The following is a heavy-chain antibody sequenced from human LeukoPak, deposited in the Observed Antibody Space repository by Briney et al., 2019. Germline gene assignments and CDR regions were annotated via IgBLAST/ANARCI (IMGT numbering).Heavy chain of an antibody. CDR3: ASSPLGEWELLDFDY. J-gene: IGHJ4*02. V-gene: IGHV4-39*01. Sequence: SETLSLTCTVSGGSISSSSYYWGWIRQPPGKGLEWIGRIYYSGSTHYTPSPKRRVPISVDTSKNQFSLKLSSVTAADTAVYYCASSPLGEWELLDFDYWGQGTLVTVSS. D-gene: IGHD1-26*01. CDR2: IYYSGST. CDR1: GGSISSSSYY.